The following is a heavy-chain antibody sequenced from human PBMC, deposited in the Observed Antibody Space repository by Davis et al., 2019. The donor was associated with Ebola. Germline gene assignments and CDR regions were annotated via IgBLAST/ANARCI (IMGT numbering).Heavy chain of an antibody. V-gene: IGHV3-7*01. J-gene: IGHJ5*02. CDR3: ARTMVGATTS. CDR1: GFTFSSYW. D-gene: IGHD1-26*01. CDR2: IKQDGSEK. Sequence: GESLKISCAASGFTFSSYWMSWVRQAPGKGLEWVANIKQDGSEKYYVDSVKGRFTISRDNAKNSLYLQMNSLRAEDTAVYYCARTMVGATTSWGQGTLVTVSS.